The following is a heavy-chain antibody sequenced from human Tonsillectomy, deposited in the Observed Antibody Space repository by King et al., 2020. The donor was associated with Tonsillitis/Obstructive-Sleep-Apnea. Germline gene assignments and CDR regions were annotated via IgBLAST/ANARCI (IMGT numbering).Heavy chain of an antibody. J-gene: IGHJ2*01. Sequence: VQLVESGGGLVKPGGSLRLSCAASGLTFSSYSMNWVRQAPGKGLEWVSSISSSSSYIYYADSVKGRFTISRDNAKNSLYLQMNSLRAEDTAVYYCARVPILATIHWYFDLWGRGTLVTVSP. CDR2: ISSSSSYI. V-gene: IGHV3-21*01. CDR1: GLTFSSYS. CDR3: ARVPILATIHWYFDL. D-gene: IGHD5-12*01.